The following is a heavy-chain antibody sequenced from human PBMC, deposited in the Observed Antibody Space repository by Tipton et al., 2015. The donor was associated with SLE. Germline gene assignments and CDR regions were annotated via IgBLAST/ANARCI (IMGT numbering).Heavy chain of an antibody. D-gene: IGHD3-10*01. Sequence: TLSLTCTVSGGSISSGDYYWSWIRQPPGKGLEWIGSIYYSGSTYYNPSLKSRVTISVGTSKNQFSLKLSSVTAADTAVYYCARGHYYYGSGSYLNWFDPWGQGTLVTVSS. CDR2: IYYSGST. CDR3: ARGHYYYGSGSYLNWFDP. V-gene: IGHV4-39*07. CDR1: GGSISSGDYY. J-gene: IGHJ5*02.